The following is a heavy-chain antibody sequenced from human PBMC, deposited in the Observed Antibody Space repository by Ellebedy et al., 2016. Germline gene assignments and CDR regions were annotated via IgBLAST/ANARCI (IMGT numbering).Heavy chain of an antibody. Sequence: GSLRLSXTVSGGSISSYYWSWIRQPAGKGLEWIGYIYYSGSTYYNPSLKSRVTISVDTSKNQFSLKLSSVTAADTAVYYCARLRLTDWYFDLWGRGTLVTVSS. J-gene: IGHJ2*01. CDR3: ARLRLTDWYFDL. CDR2: IYYSGST. V-gene: IGHV4-59*06. D-gene: IGHD2-15*01. CDR1: GGSISSYY.